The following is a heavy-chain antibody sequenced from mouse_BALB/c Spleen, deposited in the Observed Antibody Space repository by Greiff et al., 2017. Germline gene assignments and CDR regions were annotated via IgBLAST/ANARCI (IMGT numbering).Heavy chain of an antibody. V-gene: IGHV1S127*01. J-gene: IGHJ1*01. CDR3: TRGGLRLHSHWYFDV. CDR1: GYTFTSYW. Sequence: VQLQQPGAELVKPGASVKMSCKASGYTFTSYWMHWVKQRPGQGLEWIGVIDPSDSYTSYNQKFKGKATLTVDTSSSTAYMQLSSLTSEDSAVYYCTRGGLRLHSHWYFDVWGAGTTVTVSS. D-gene: IGHD1-2*01. CDR2: IDPSDSYT.